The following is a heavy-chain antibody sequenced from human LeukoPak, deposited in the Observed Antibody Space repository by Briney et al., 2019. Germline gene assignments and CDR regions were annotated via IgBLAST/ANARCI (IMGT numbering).Heavy chain of an antibody. CDR1: GFSFNSYA. Sequence: PGRSLRLTCEASGFSFNSYAMHWVRQAPGKGLEWVAVISHDGSNEKYADSVKGRFTISKDIPNKTLFLQMNGLRAEDTALYYCARDQDQWEPLVYWGQGTLVTVSS. D-gene: IGHD1-26*01. V-gene: IGHV3-30*03. CDR3: ARDQDQWEPLVY. CDR2: ISHDGSNE. J-gene: IGHJ4*02.